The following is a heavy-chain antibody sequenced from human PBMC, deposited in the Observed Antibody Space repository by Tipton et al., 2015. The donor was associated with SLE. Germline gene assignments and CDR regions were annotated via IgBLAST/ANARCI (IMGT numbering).Heavy chain of an antibody. D-gene: IGHD2-15*01. Sequence: TLSLTCTVSGGSISSYYWSWIRQPPGKGLEWIGYIYYSGSTNYNPSLKSRVTISVDTSKNQFSLKLSSVTAADTAVYYCARVGGEHYYYYGLDVWGQGTTVTVSS. CDR1: GGSISSYY. V-gene: IGHV4-59*01. CDR3: ARVGGEHYYYYGLDV. CDR2: IYYSGST. J-gene: IGHJ6*02.